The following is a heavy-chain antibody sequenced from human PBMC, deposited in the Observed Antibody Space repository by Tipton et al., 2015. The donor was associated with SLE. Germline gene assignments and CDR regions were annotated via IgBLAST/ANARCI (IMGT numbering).Heavy chain of an antibody. CDR2: MKPDGSER. Sequence: GSLRLSCAASGFTFTTYWMTWXRQATGKGLEWVANMKPDGSERYYVGTVRGRFTISRDNAKNTVFLQMNNLRADDTAVYYCARDITGYSYGWYAIDRWGQGTLVTVSS. J-gene: IGHJ5*02. D-gene: IGHD6-19*01. CDR3: ARDITGYSYGWYAIDR. V-gene: IGHV3-7*01. CDR1: GFTFTTYW.